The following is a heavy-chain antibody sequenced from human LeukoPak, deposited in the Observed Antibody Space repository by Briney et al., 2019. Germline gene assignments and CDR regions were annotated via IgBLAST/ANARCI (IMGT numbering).Heavy chain of an antibody. J-gene: IGHJ4*02. CDR3: AKDQKGSTYGY. CDR2: ISGSGGRT. D-gene: IGHD3-10*01. CDR1: GFTFSSYT. Sequence: GGSLRLSCAASGFTFSSYTMSWVGQVPGRGREWVSGISGSGGRTYYADSVKGRFTISRDNSKNTLYLQMNSLRAEDTAVYYCAKDQKGSTYGYWGQGTLVTVSS. V-gene: IGHV3-23*01.